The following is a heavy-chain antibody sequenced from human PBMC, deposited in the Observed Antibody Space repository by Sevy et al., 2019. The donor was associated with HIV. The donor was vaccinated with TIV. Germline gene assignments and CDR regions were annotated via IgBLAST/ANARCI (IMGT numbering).Heavy chain of an antibody. CDR3: AREAQVVGVDLDF. Sequence: GGSLRLSCAASGFTFSSHSMNRVRQAPGKGLEWVASISSTSSYIYHADSVKGRFTVSRDNAKNSLFLQMNNLRVDDTAVYYCAREAQVVGVDLDFWGQGTLVTVSS. CDR2: ISSTSSYI. V-gene: IGHV3-21*01. J-gene: IGHJ4*02. D-gene: IGHD1-26*01. CDR1: GFTFSSHS.